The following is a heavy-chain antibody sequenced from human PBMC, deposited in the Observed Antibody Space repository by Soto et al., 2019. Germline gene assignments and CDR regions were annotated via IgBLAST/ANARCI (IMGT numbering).Heavy chain of an antibody. CDR2: IYYSGST. D-gene: IGHD5-12*01. CDR3: ASWPDGYNYVRAFDI. V-gene: IGHV4-59*08. Sequence: SETLSLTCTVSGGSISSNYWSWIRQPPGKGLEWIGYIYYSGSTNYNPSLKSRDTISVDTSKNQFSLKLSSVTAADTAVYYCASWPDGYNYVRAFDIWGQGTMVTVSS. J-gene: IGHJ3*02. CDR1: GGSISSNY.